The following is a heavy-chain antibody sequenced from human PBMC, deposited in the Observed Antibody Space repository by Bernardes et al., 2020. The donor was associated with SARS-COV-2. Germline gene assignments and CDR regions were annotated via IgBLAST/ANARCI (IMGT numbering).Heavy chain of an antibody. CDR3: ARAGEYYSGDGCYSFDH. CDR1: GGSISSGSYY. V-gene: IGHV4-61*09. J-gene: IGHJ4*02. Sequence: SETLSLTCTVSGGSISSGSYYWTWIRQPAGKGLEWIGHIYTSGNTKYNPSLQSRVTISVNTSKNQFSLKLTSVTAADTAFYYCARAGEYYSGDGCYSFDHWGQGTLVTVSS. CDR2: IYTSGNT. D-gene: IGHD2-15*01.